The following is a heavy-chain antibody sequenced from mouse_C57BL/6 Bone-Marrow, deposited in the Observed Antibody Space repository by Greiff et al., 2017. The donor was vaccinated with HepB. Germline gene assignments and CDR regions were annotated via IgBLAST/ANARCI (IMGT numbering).Heavy chain of an antibody. CDR2: IYPRSGNT. D-gene: IGHD2-10*01. Sequence: QVQLQQSGAELARPGASVKLSCKASGYTFTSYGISWVKQRTGQGLEWIGEIYPRSGNTYYNEKFKGKATLTADKSSSTAYMELRSLTSEDSAVYFCARVRLPFGMDYWGQGTSVTVSS. CDR1: GYTFTSYG. CDR3: ARVRLPFGMDY. J-gene: IGHJ4*01. V-gene: IGHV1-81*01.